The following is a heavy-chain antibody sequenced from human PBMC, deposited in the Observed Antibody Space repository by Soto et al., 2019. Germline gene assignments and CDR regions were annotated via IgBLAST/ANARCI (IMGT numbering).Heavy chain of an antibody. CDR2: ISGSGTST. Sequence: PGGSLRLSCAAPGFTFSSYAMSWVRQAPGKGLEWVSAISGSGTSTYYADSVKGRFTISRDNSKNTLYLQMNSLRAEDTAVYYCAKDSGTYGVLDYWGQGTLVTVSS. CDR1: GFTFSSYA. V-gene: IGHV3-23*01. CDR3: AKDSGTYGVLDY. D-gene: IGHD1-26*01. J-gene: IGHJ4*02.